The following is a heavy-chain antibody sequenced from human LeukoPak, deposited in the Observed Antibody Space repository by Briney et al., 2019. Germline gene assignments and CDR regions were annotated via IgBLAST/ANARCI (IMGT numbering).Heavy chain of an antibody. D-gene: IGHD3-10*01. V-gene: IGHV4-34*01. J-gene: IGHJ4*02. Sequence: SETLSLTCAVYGGSFSGYYWSWIRQPPGKGLEWIGEINHSGSTNYNPSLKSRVTISVDTSKNQFSLKLSSVTAADTAVYYCARVGYYYGSGSFDYWGQGTLVTVSS. CDR1: GGSFSGYY. CDR3: ARVGYYYGSGSFDY. CDR2: INHSGST.